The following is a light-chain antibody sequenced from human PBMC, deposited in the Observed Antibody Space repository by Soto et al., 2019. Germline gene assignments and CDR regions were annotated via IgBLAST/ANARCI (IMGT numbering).Light chain of an antibody. J-gene: IGLJ3*02. Sequence: QSVLTQAPSVSGTPGQRVSISCSGSSSNSGSNTVSWYQQVPGTAPKVLIYSNVQRPSGVPDRFSGSKSGTSASLAIGGLHSEDEADYYCAALDGILNGWVFGGGTKLTVL. CDR3: AALDGILNGWV. CDR2: SNV. CDR1: SSNSGSNT. V-gene: IGLV1-44*01.